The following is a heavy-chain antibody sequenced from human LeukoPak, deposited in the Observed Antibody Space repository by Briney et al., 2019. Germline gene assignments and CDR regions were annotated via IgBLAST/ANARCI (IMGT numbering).Heavy chain of an antibody. CDR1: GGSISSSSYY. CDR2: IYYSGST. Sequence: TSETLSLTCTVSGGSISSSSYYWGWIRQPPGKGLEWIWSIYYSGSTYYNPSLKSRITISVDTSKTPFSLKLSSVTAADTAVYYCARLLGGYYDILTGTLGDWFDPWGQGTLVTVSS. V-gene: IGHV4-39*01. J-gene: IGHJ5*02. D-gene: IGHD3-9*01. CDR3: ARLLGGYYDILTGTLGDWFDP.